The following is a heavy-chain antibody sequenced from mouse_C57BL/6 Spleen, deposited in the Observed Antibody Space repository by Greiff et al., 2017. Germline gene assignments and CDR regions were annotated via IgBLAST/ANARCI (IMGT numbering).Heavy chain of an antibody. CDR2: ISYDGSN. V-gene: IGHV3-6*01. Sequence: DVKLQESGPGLVKPSQSLSLTCSVTGYSITSGYYWNWIRQFPGNKLEWMGYISYDGSNNYNPSLKNRISITRDTSKNQFFLKLNSVTTEDTATYYCGGNFDYWGQGTTLTVSS. J-gene: IGHJ2*01. CDR1: GYSITSGYY. CDR3: GGNFDY.